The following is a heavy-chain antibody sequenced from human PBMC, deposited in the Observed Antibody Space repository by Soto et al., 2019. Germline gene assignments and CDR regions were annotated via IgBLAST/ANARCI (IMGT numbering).Heavy chain of an antibody. Sequence: PWGSLRLSCAAAGFTFSSYWMHWVRQAPGKGLVWVSRINSDGSSTSYADSVKGRFTISRDNAKNTLYLQMNSLRAEDTAVYYCASISLWPSYYDSSYGMDVWGQGTTVTVSS. CDR1: GFTFSSYW. CDR2: INSDGSST. D-gene: IGHD3-22*01. J-gene: IGHJ6*02. V-gene: IGHV3-74*01. CDR3: ASISLWPSYYDSSYGMDV.